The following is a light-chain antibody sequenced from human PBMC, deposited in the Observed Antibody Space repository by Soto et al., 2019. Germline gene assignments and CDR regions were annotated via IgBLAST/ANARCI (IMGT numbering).Light chain of an antibody. CDR3: QQYNNWPRLT. J-gene: IGKJ4*01. CDR2: GAS. V-gene: IGKV3D-15*01. CDR1: QTVSSN. Sequence: EIILTQSPDTLSLSPGARATLSCSASQTVSSNYLAWCQQRPGQAPRLLIYGASTRAAGIPDRFSGSGSGTDFTLTISSLQSEDFAVYYCQQYNNWPRLTFGGGTKVDIK.